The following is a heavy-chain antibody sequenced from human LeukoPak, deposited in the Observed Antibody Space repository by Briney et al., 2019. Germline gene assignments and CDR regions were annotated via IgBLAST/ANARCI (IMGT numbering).Heavy chain of an antibody. CDR2: ISYDGSNK. CDR3: ALGYCSSTSCPMEP. V-gene: IGHV3-30-3*01. D-gene: IGHD2-2*01. J-gene: IGHJ5*02. Sequence: PGGSLRLSCAASGFTFSSYAMHWVRQAPGKGLEWVAVISYDGSNKYYADSVKGRFTISRDNSKNTLYLQMNSLRAEDTAVYYCALGYCSSTSCPMEPWGQGTLVTVSS. CDR1: GFTFSSYA.